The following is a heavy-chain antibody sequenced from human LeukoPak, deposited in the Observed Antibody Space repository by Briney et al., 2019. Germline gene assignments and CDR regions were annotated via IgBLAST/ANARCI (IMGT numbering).Heavy chain of an antibody. CDR3: AKDAPLWFGESFDY. CDR2: IRSTPDGGAA. J-gene: IGHJ4*02. V-gene: IGHV3-15*01. D-gene: IGHD3-10*01. Sequence: GGSLRLSCAASGFTFITSWMTWVRQAPGKGLEWVGRIRSTPDGGAADYAAPVKGRFTISRDNSKNTLYLQMNSLRAEDTAVYYCAKDAPLWFGESFDYWGQGTLVTVSS. CDR1: GFTFITSW.